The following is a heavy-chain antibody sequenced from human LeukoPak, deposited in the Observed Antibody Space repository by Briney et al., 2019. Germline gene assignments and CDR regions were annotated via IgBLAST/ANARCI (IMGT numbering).Heavy chain of an antibody. V-gene: IGHV3-49*03. CDR1: GFTFGDYA. CDR2: IRSKAYGGTT. J-gene: IGHJ3*02. D-gene: IGHD4-17*01. Sequence: GGSLRLSCTASGFTFGDYAMSWFRQAPGKGLEWVGFIRSKAYGGTTEYAASVKGRFTISRDDSKSIAYLQMNSLKTEDTAVYYCTRDAHYGDYVHAFDIWGQGTMVTVSS. CDR3: TRDAHYGDYVHAFDI.